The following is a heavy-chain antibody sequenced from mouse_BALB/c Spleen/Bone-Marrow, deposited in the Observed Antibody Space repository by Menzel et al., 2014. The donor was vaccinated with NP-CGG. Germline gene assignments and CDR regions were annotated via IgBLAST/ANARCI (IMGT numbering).Heavy chain of an antibody. Sequence: EVQRVESGGGLTKPGGSLKLSCAASGFTFSDYYMYWVRQTPEKRLEWVATISDGGTYSYYADSVKGRFTISRDNAKSNLYLQMNSLKSEDTAMYYCARDMGDYWCQGTTLTVSS. V-gene: IGHV5-4*02. CDR1: GFTFSDYY. J-gene: IGHJ2*01. CDR2: ISDGGTYS. CDR3: ARDMGDY. D-gene: IGHD1-1*02.